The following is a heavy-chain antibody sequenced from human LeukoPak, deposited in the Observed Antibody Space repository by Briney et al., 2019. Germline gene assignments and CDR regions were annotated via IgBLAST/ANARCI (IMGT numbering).Heavy chain of an antibody. CDR3: ARGRDDNSGYYYGSFDY. CDR1: GFTFSSYA. D-gene: IGHD3-22*01. Sequence: GGSLRLSCAASGFTFSSYAISWVRQAPGQGLEWMGGIIPIFGTANYAQKFQGRVTITADESTSTAYMELSSLRSEDTAVYYCARGRDDNSGYYYGSFDYWGQGTLVTVSS. J-gene: IGHJ4*02. CDR2: IIPIFGTA. V-gene: IGHV1-69*01.